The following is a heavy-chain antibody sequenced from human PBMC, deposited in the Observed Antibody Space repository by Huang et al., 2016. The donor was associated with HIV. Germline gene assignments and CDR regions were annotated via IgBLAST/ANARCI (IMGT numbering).Heavy chain of an antibody. J-gene: IGHJ4*02. V-gene: IGHV3-30*02. Sequence: QVQLVESGGGVVQSGGSLRLSCAASGFTFSRYGMHWVRQAPGKGLEGVAFIRYDGSNEYYVDSVKGRFTISRDNSKNTLYLQINILRAEDTAVYYCAKDGDTDYAPDYWGQGTLVTVSS. CDR3: AKDGDTDYAPDY. CDR1: GFTFSRYG. CDR2: IRYDGSNE. D-gene: IGHD2-2*01.